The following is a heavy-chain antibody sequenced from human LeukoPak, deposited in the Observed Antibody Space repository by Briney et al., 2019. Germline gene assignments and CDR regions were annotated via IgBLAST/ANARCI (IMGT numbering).Heavy chain of an antibody. J-gene: IGHJ4*02. V-gene: IGHV4-4*09. D-gene: IGHD1-26*01. CDR2: IYTSGST. CDR3: AGSGSYYEL. Sequence: SETLALTCTVSGGSSSSYYWSWIRQRPGKGLEWIGYIYTSGSTNYNPSLKSRVTISVDTSKNQFSLKLSSVTAADTAVYYCAGSGSYYELWGQGTLVTVSS. CDR1: GGSSSSYY.